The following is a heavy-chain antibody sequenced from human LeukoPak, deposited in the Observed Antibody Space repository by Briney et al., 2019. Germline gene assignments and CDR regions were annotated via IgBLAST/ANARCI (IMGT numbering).Heavy chain of an antibody. CDR2: ISASGGST. D-gene: IGHD2-15*01. CDR3: ARALASRTPFDY. CDR1: GFTFSSSA. Sequence: GGSLRLSCAASGFTFSSSAMSWVRQVPGKGLEWVSGISASGGSTNYADSVKGRFTISRDNAKNSLYLQMNSLRAEDTAVYYCARALASRTPFDYWGQGTLVTVSS. V-gene: IGHV3-23*01. J-gene: IGHJ4*02.